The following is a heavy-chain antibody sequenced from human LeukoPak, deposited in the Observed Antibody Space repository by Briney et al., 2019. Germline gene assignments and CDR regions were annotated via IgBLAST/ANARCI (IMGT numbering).Heavy chain of an antibody. Sequence: GGSLRLSCAASGFTFSSYSMNWVRQAPGKGLEWVSSISSSSSYIYYADSVKGRFTISRDNAKNSLYLQMNSLRAKDAAVYYCARDGAAAGEYYFDYWGQGTLVTVSS. CDR1: GFTFSSYS. CDR3: ARDGAAAGEYYFDY. CDR2: ISSSSSYI. D-gene: IGHD6-13*01. V-gene: IGHV3-21*01. J-gene: IGHJ4*02.